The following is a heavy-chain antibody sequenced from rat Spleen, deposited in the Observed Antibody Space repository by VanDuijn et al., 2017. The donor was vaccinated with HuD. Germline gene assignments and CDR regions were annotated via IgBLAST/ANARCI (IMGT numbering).Heavy chain of an antibody. V-gene: IGHV5-7*01. J-gene: IGHJ3*01. CDR3: LPRGYNPLFVY. CDR2: IIYDGTRT. CDR1: GFTFSDYY. Sequence: EVQLVESGGGLVQPGRSLKLSCAASGFTFSDYYMAWVRQAPKKGLEWVATIIYDGTRTHYRDSVKGRFTISRDDAKSTLYLQMGSLRSEDTATYYCLPRGYNPLFVYWGQGTLVTVSS. D-gene: IGHD1-11*01.